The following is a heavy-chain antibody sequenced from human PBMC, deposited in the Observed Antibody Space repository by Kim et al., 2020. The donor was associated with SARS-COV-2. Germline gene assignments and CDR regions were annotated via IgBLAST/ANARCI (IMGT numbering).Heavy chain of an antibody. D-gene: IGHD3-10*01. Sequence: SETLSLTCAVYGGSFSGYYWSWIRQPPGKGLEWIGEINHSGSTNYNPSLKSRVTISVDTSKNQFSLKLSSVTAADTAVYYCARSDFYGSGKLNWFDPWGQGTLVTVSS. J-gene: IGHJ5*02. CDR3: ARSDFYGSGKLNWFDP. CDR2: INHSGST. CDR1: GGSFSGYY. V-gene: IGHV4-34*01.